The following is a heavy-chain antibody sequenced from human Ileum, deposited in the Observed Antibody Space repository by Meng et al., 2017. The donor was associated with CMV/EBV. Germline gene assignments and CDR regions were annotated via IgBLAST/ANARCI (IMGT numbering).Heavy chain of an antibody. CDR2: ISSDGTGS. CDR1: CRSYW. V-gene: IGHV3-74*03. CDR3: ARADIGITVAGARTRFDP. J-gene: IGHJ5*02. Sequence: CRSYWMHWVRQVPGKGLVGVARISSDGTGSTYAASVRGRFTISRDNAENTLYLQMNSLRAEDTALYYCARADIGITVAGARTRFDPWGQGTLVTVSS. D-gene: IGHD1-20*01.